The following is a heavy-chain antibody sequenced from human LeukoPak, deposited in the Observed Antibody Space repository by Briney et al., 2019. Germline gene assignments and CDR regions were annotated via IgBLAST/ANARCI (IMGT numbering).Heavy chain of an antibody. CDR1: GGSISSSSYY. CDR3: ARHKSRYCSGGSCYSGMYNWFDP. D-gene: IGHD2-15*01. V-gene: IGHV4-39*01. J-gene: IGHJ5*02. Sequence: SETLSLTCTVSGGSISSSSYYWGWIRQPPGKGLEWIGSIYYSGSTYYNPSLKSRVTISVDTSKNQFSLKLSSVTAADTAVYYCARHKSRYCSGGSCYSGMYNWFDPWGQGTLVTASS. CDR2: IYYSGST.